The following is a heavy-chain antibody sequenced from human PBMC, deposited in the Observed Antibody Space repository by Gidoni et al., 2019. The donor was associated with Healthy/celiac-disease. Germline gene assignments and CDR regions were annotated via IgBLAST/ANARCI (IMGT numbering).Heavy chain of an antibody. V-gene: IGHV1-2*04. D-gene: IGHD6-19*01. CDR2: INPNSGGT. CDR3: ARASDYSSGWYVIDY. Sequence: QVQLVQSGAEVKKPGASVKVSCKASGYTFTGYYMHWVRQAPGQGLEWMGWINPNSGGTNYAQKFQGWVTMTRDTSISTAYMELSRLRSDDTAVYYCARASDYSSGWYVIDYWGQGTLVTVSS. J-gene: IGHJ4*02. CDR1: GYTFTGYY.